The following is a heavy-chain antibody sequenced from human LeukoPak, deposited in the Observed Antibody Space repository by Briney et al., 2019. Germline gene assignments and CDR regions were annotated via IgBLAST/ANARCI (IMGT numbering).Heavy chain of an antibody. CDR1: GGSISSGDYY. CDR3: ARDLPYDYMDV. J-gene: IGHJ6*03. V-gene: IGHV4-30-4*01. Sequence: SQTLSLTCTGSGGSISSGDYYWSWIRQPPGKGLEWIGYIYYSGSTYYNPSLKSRVTISVDTSKNQFSLKLSSVTAADTAVYYCARDLPYDYMDVWGKGTTVTVSS. CDR2: IYYSGST.